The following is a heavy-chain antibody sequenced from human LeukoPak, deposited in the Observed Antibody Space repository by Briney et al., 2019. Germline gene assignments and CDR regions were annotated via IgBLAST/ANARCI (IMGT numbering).Heavy chain of an antibody. CDR3: ASASGSGSSNRWGFDP. V-gene: IGHV4-59*01. J-gene: IGHJ5*02. CDR2: IYYSGST. CDR1: GGSISSYY. D-gene: IGHD3-10*01. Sequence: SETLSLTCTVSGGSISSYYWSWIRQPPGKGLEWIGYIYYSGSTNYNPSLKSRVTISVDTSKSQFSLRLSSVTAADTAVYYCASASGSGSSNRWGFDPWGQGTLVTVSS.